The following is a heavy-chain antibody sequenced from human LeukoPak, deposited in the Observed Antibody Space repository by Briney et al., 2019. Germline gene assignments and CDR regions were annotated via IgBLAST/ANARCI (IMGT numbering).Heavy chain of an antibody. CDR2: IRSDGNEK. V-gene: IGHV3-30*02. D-gene: IGHD2-15*01. CDR3: AQERDRRGYFDY. CDR1: GFTFSSYE. J-gene: IGHJ4*02. Sequence: GGSLRLSCAASGFTFSSYEMHWVRQAPGKGLEWVTFIRSDGNEKYYADSVKGRFTISRDNSKSTLYLQMNSLRAEDTAVYYCAQERDRRGYFDYWGQGTLVTVSS.